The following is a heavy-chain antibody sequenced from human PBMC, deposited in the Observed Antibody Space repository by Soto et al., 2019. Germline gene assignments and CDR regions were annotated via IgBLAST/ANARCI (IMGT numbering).Heavy chain of an antibody. J-gene: IGHJ6*01. CDR3: VKRGTVTTDYYGMEV. CDR2: ISASGGGT. CDR1: RFTFSRSA. V-gene: IGHV3-23*01. D-gene: IGHD4-17*01. Sequence: SLRLSCAASRFTFSRSAMSWVRQAPVKGLEWVSAISASGGGTYYADSVQGRFTISRDNSKNTLYLQMNSLRAEDTAVYYCVKRGTVTTDYYGMEVWGQGTTVIVSS.